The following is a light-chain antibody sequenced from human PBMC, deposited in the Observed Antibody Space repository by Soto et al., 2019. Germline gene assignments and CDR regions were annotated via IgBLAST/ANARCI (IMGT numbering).Light chain of an antibody. V-gene: IGKV3-20*01. Sequence: EIVFRQSPGTLSLSPGERATLSCWASQSVTSSYLAWYQQKPGQAPRPLIYGASSRATGIPDRFSGSGSGTDFTLTISRLEPEDFAVFYCQQYGTSEIIFGQGTRLEIK. J-gene: IGKJ5*01. CDR1: QSVTSSY. CDR2: GAS. CDR3: QQYGTSEII.